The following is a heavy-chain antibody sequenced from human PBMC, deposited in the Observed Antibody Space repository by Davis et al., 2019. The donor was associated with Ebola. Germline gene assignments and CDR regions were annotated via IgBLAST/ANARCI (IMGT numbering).Heavy chain of an antibody. Sequence: MPSETLSLTCNVPGGSITSSSYYWGWIRQPPGKGLEWIGSIYYSGSTYYNPSLKSRVTISVDTSKNQFSLKLSSVTAADTAVYYCTRLGDTFLFDYWGQGTLVTVSS. CDR2: IYYSGST. D-gene: IGHD5-18*01. CDR1: GGSITSSSYY. J-gene: IGHJ4*02. CDR3: TRLGDTFLFDY. V-gene: IGHV4-39*01.